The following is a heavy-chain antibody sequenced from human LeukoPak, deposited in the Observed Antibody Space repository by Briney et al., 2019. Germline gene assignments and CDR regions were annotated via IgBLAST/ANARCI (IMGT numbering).Heavy chain of an antibody. CDR2: ISGSGGST. CDR1: GFTFSSYA. V-gene: IGHV3-23*01. J-gene: IGHJ6*02. CDR3: AKWTFYDFWSGYESRGMDV. Sequence: PGASLRLSCAASGFTFSSYAMSWVRQAPGKGLEWVSAISGSGGSTYYADSVKGRFTISRDNSKNTLYLQMNSLRAEDTAVYYCAKWTFYDFWSGYESRGMDVWGQGTTVTVSS. D-gene: IGHD3-3*01.